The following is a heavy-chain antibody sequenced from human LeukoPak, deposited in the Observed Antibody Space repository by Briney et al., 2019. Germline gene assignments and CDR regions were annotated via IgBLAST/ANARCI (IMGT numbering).Heavy chain of an antibody. CDR2: IYYSGST. J-gene: IGHJ5*02. CDR3: ARDQHYDILTGSMGWFDP. D-gene: IGHD3-9*01. V-gene: IGHV4-59*01. Sequence: SETLSHTCTVSGGSISSYYWSWIRQPPGKGLEWIGYIYYSGSTNYNPSLKSRVTISVDTSKNQFSLKLSSVTAADTAVYYCARDQHYDILTGSMGWFDPWGQGTLVTVSS. CDR1: GGSISSYY.